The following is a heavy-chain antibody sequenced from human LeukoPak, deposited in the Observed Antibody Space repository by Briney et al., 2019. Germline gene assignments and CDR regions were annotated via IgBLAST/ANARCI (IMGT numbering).Heavy chain of an antibody. J-gene: IGHJ4*02. Sequence: RASETLSLTCTVSGDSISAYYWSWIRQPPGKGLEWIGYIYSTGSTNSSPSLKSRVTISIDMSRNQVSLKLNSVTAVDTAVYYCARGGMNKWELFDFWGQGTLVTVSS. CDR2: IYSTGST. V-gene: IGHV4-59*13. CDR1: GDSISAYY. CDR3: ARGGMNKWELFDF. D-gene: IGHD1-26*01.